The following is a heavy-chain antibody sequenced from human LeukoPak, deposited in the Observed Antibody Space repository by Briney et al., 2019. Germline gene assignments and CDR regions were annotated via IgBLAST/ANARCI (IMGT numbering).Heavy chain of an antibody. Sequence: GGSLRLSCAASGFTFSSYGMHWVRQAPGKGLEWVAVISYDGSNKYYADSVKGRFTISRDNSKNTLYLQMNSLRAEDTAVYYCAKEGEVLRFLERLLGNYFDYWGQGTLVTVSS. V-gene: IGHV3-30*18. CDR1: GFTFSSYG. CDR2: ISYDGSNK. CDR3: AKEGEVLRFLERLLGNYFDY. D-gene: IGHD3-3*01. J-gene: IGHJ4*02.